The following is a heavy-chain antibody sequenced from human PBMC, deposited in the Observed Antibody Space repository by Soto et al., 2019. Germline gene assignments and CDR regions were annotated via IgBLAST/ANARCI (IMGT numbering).Heavy chain of an antibody. V-gene: IGHV1-69*02. CDR3: ARPRSSSSNWFDS. CDR1: GGTFSSYS. CDR2: IIPILGIA. Sequence: SVKVSCQASGGTFSSYSISWVLQAPGQGPEWMGRIIPILGIANYAQKFQGRVTITADKSTSTAYMELSSLRPEDTAVYYCARPRSSSSNWFDSRGQGTLVTVSS. D-gene: IGHD6-6*01. J-gene: IGHJ5*01.